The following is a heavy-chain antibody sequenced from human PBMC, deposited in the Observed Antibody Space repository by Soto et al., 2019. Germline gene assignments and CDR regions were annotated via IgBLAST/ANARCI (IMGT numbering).Heavy chain of an antibody. D-gene: IGHD6-13*01. CDR2: IWYDGSNK. Sequence: VQLLESGGGLVQPGGSLRLSCAASGFTFSSYGMHWVRQAPGKGLEWVAVIWYDGSNKYYADSVKGRFTISRDNSKNTLYLQMNSLRAEDTAVYYCARRMGFGLDSSRKYGMDVWGQGTTVTVSS. V-gene: IGHV3-33*08. CDR3: ARRMGFGLDSSRKYGMDV. CDR1: GFTFSSYG. J-gene: IGHJ6*02.